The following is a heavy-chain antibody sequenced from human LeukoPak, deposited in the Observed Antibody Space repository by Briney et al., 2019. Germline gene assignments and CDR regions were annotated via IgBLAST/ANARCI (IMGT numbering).Heavy chain of an antibody. V-gene: IGHV3-15*01. J-gene: IGHJ5*02. CDR1: GFPFSNAH. Sequence: GVPLRLPCTASGFPFSNAHMIWVHESPGKGLEGVSRMQSKTDSGTTDYAAPVKGRFTISRDASKNTLYLQMNSLTTDDTAVYYCTTELYCGGDCYPGAWGQGTLVTVSS. CDR2: MQSKTDSGTT. D-gene: IGHD2-21*02. CDR3: TTELYCGGDCYPGA.